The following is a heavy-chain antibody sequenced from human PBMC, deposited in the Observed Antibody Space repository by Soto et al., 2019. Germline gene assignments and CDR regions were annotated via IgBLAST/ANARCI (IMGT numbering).Heavy chain of an antibody. Sequence: GGSLRLSCAASGFTFSSYAMSWVRQAPGKGLELVSAISGSGGSTYYADSVKGRFTISRDNSKNTLYLQMNSLRAEDTAVYYCAKGHYDFWSGYTYYYYGMDVWGQGTTVTVSS. D-gene: IGHD3-3*01. CDR3: AKGHYDFWSGYTYYYYGMDV. CDR2: ISGSGGST. CDR1: GFTFSSYA. V-gene: IGHV3-23*01. J-gene: IGHJ6*02.